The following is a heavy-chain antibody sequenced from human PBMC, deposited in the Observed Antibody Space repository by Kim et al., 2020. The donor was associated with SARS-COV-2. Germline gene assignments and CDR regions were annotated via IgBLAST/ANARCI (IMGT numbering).Heavy chain of an antibody. D-gene: IGHD3-22*01. CDR2: IYPGDSDT. CDR3: ATDSSGYYPADAFDI. J-gene: IGHJ3*02. V-gene: IGHV5-51*01. Sequence: GESLQISCKGSGYSFTSYWIGWVRQMPGKGLEWMGIIYPGDSDTRYSPSFQGQVTISADKSISTAYLQWSSLKASDTAMYYCATDSSGYYPADAFDIWGQGTMVTVSS. CDR1: GYSFTSYW.